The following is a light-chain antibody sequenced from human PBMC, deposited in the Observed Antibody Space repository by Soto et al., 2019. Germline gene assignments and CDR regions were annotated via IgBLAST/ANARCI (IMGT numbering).Light chain of an antibody. CDR1: SSNIGNNY. CDR2: ENN. J-gene: IGLJ2*01. V-gene: IGLV1-51*02. Sequence: SVLTQPPSVSAAPGQKVTISCSGRSSNIGNNYVSWYQQLPGTAPKLLIYENNKRPSGIPDRFSGSKSGTSATLGITGLQTGDEADYYCGTWDSSLSAGEFGGGTKVTVL. CDR3: GTWDSSLSAGE.